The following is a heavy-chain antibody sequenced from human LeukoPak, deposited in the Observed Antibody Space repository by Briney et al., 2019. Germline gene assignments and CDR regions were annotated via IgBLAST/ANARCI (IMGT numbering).Heavy chain of an antibody. D-gene: IGHD2-15*01. V-gene: IGHV1-2*02. J-gene: IGHJ4*02. CDR2: INPNSGGT. Sequence: GASVKVSCKASGYTFTGYYMHWVRQAPGQGLEWMGWINPNSGGTNCAQKFQGRVTMTRDTSISTAYMELSRLRSDDTAVYYCARENCSGGSCYGGLDYWGQGTLVTVSS. CDR1: GYTFTGYY. CDR3: ARENCSGGSCYGGLDY.